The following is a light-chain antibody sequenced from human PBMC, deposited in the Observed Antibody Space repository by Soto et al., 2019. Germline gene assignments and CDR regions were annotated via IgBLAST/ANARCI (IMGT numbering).Light chain of an antibody. CDR1: SSNIGRNF. CDR2: RND. V-gene: IGLV1-47*01. Sequence: QSVLTQPPSASGTPGQRVTISCSGSSSNIGRNFAYWYRQLPGTAPKLLIYRNDQRPSGVPDRISGSKSGDSASLAISGLRSEDEADYYCAAWDDSLSGVVFGGGTQLTV. CDR3: AAWDDSLSGVV. J-gene: IGLJ2*01.